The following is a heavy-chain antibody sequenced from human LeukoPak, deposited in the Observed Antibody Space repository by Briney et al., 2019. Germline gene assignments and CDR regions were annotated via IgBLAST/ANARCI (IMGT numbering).Heavy chain of an antibody. CDR2: ISYDGSNK. D-gene: IGHD6-6*01. V-gene: IGHV3-30-3*01. CDR1: GFTFSSYA. J-gene: IGHJ4*02. Sequence: GGSLRLSCAASGFTFSSYAMHWVRQAPGKGLEWVAVISYDGSNKYYADSVKGRFTISRDNSKNTLYLQMNSLRAEDTAVYYCARGEGYSSSSYDYWGQGTLVTVSS. CDR3: ARGEGYSSSSYDY.